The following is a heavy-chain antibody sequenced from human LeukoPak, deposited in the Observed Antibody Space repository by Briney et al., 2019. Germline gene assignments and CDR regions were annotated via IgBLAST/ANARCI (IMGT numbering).Heavy chain of an antibody. CDR3: AKEEPILRYFDWLFTDPYAFDI. J-gene: IGHJ3*02. CDR2: ISYDGSNK. V-gene: IGHV3-30*18. CDR1: GFTFSSYG. Sequence: GRSLRLSCAASGFTFSSYGMHWVRQAPGKGLEWVAVISYDGSNKYYADSVKGRFTISRDNSKNTLYLQMNSLRAEDTAVYYCAKEEPILRYFDWLFTDPYAFDIWGQGTMVTVSS. D-gene: IGHD3-9*01.